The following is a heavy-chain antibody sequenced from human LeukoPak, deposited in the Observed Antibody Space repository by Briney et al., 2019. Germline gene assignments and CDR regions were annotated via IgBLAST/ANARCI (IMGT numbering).Heavy chain of an antibody. CDR2: IYHSGST. Sequence: PSETLSLTCTVSGYSISSGYYWGWIRQPPGKGLEWIGSIYHSGSTYYNPSLKSRVTISVDTSKNQFSLKLSSVTAADTAVYYCARISPVPRSGYYQPVDYWGQGTLVAVSS. J-gene: IGHJ4*02. CDR1: GYSISSGYY. D-gene: IGHD3-22*01. V-gene: IGHV4-38-2*02. CDR3: ARISPVPRSGYYQPVDY.